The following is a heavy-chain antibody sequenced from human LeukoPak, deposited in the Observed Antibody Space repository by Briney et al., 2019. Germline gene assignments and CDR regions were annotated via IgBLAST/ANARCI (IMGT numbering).Heavy chain of an antibody. CDR2: IYSTGIT. CDR1: GGSINSTDYD. V-gene: IGHV4-61*02. D-gene: IGHD3-16*01. CDR3: AKDSFAGGYYYFLDV. Sequence: SETLSLTCSVSGGSINSTDYDWSWVRQAAGKGPEWIGRIYSTGITKYNPSLKSRVIISVDTSKNQFTLKLNSVTAADTAVYYCAKDSFAGGYYYFLDVWGKRTTVTVSS. J-gene: IGHJ6*03.